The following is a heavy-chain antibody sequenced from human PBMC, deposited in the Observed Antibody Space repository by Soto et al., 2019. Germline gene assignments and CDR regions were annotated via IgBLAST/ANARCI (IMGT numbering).Heavy chain of an antibody. CDR3: ATQATEKSPFDY. CDR1: GYTFTNYG. J-gene: IGHJ4*02. Sequence: ASVKVSCKASGYTFTNYGISWVRQAPGQGLEWMGWISAYNGNTNYAQKLQGRVTMTTDTSTSTAYMELRSLRSDDTAVYYCATQATEKSPFDYWGQGTLVTVSS. CDR2: ISAYNGNT. V-gene: IGHV1-18*01.